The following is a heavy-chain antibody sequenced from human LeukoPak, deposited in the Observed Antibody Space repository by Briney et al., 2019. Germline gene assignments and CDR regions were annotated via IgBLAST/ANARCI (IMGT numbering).Heavy chain of an antibody. D-gene: IGHD1-26*01. V-gene: IGHV3-30-3*01. CDR3: ARDGDPYSGSPRYHAFDI. CDR1: GFTFSSYA. CDR2: ISYDGSNK. Sequence: PGRSLRLSCAASGFTFSSYAMHWVRQAPGKGLEWVAVISYDGSNKYYADSVKGRFTISRDNSKNTLYLQMNSLRAEDTAVYYCARDGDPYSGSPRYHAFDIWGQGTIVTVSS. J-gene: IGHJ3*02.